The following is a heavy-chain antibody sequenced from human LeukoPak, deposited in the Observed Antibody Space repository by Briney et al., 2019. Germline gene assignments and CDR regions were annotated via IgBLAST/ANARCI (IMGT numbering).Heavy chain of an antibody. CDR1: GYTFTSYG. J-gene: IGHJ4*02. D-gene: IGHD3-22*01. CDR3: ARGSSRDYDSSGYYY. CDR2: ISAYNGIT. Sequence: ASVKVSCKASGYTFTSYGISWVRQAPGQGLEWMGWISAYNGITNYAQKLQGRVTMTTDTSTSTAYMELRSLKSDDTAVYYCARGSSRDYDSSGYYYWGQGTLVTVSS. V-gene: IGHV1-18*01.